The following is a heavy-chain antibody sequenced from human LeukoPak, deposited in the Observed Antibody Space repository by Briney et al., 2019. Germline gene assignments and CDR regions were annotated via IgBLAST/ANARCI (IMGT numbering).Heavy chain of an antibody. D-gene: IGHD6-6*01. V-gene: IGHV1-69*13. J-gene: IGHJ5*02. CDR2: IIPIFGTA. CDR1: GGTFSSYA. CDR3: AREGTPAARQDLNWFDP. Sequence: SVKVSCKASGGTFSSYAISWVRQAPGQGLEWMGGIIPIFGTANYAQKFQGRVTITADESTSTAYMELSSLRSEDTAVYYCAREGTPAARQDLNWFDPWGQGTLVTVSS.